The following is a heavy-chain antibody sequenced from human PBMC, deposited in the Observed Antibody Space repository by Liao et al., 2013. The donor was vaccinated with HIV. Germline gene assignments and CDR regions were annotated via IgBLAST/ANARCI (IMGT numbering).Heavy chain of an antibody. CDR2: IYTSGST. D-gene: IGHD5-18*01. CDR3: AKGRGYSYGSAFDI. V-gene: IGHV4-4*07. J-gene: IGHJ3*02. Sequence: QVQLQESGPGLLKPSETLSLTCTVSGGSIGSYYWSWIRQPAGKGLEWIGRIYTSGSTNYNPSLKSRVTMSVVTSKNQFSLKLISVTAADTAVYYCAKGRGYSYGSAFDIWGQGTMVTVSS. CDR1: GGSIGSYY.